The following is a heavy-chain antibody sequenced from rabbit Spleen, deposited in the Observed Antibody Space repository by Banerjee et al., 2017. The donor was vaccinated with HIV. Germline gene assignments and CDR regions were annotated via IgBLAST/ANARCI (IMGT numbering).Heavy chain of an antibody. CDR3: ARLGHADYPYAYGLKL. Sequence: QSLEESGGGLVQPEGSLALTCKASGFSFSSSDYICWVRQAPGKGLEWIACIDTSNGDTDYASWAKGRFTISKTSSTTVTLQMTSLTAADTATYFCARLGHADYPYAYGLKLWGPGTLVTVS. CDR2: IDTSNGDT. V-gene: IGHV1S40*01. CDR1: GFSFSSSDY. J-gene: IGHJ4*01. D-gene: IGHD6-1*01.